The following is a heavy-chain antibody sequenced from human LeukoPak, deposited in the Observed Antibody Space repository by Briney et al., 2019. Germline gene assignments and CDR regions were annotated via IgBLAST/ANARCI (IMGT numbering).Heavy chain of an antibody. J-gene: IGHJ6*02. CDR3: AGTYYYDSSGYHSPYYYYGMDV. D-gene: IGHD3-22*01. V-gene: IGHV5-51*01. Sequence: GESLKISCKGSGYSFTSYWIGWVRQMPGKGLEWMGIIYPGDSDTRYSPSFQGQVTISADKSISTAYLQWSSLKASDTAMYYCAGTYYYDSSGYHSPYYYYGMDVWGQGTTVTVSS. CDR2: IYPGDSDT. CDR1: GYSFTSYW.